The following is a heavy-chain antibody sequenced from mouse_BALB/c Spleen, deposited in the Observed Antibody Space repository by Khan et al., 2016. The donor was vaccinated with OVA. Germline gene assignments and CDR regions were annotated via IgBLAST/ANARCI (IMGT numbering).Heavy chain of an antibody. CDR2: INPKNGGT. V-gene: IGHV1-18*01. Sequence: VQLQQSGPELVKPGASVKISCKTSGYTFPEYTVHWVKQSLGKSLDWIGVINPKNGGTAYNQKFKGKATLTVDKSSSTVYMEFRSRTSDDSAVYYCARDARRYWGQGTSVTVAS. CDR3: ARDARRY. CDR1: GYTFPEYT. J-gene: IGHJ4*01.